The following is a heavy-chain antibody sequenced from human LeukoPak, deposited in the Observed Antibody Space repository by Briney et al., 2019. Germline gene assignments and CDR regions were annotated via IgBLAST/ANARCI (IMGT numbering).Heavy chain of an antibody. CDR2: ISSSGGST. J-gene: IGHJ4*02. Sequence: GGSLRLSCAASGFTFSSYATSWVRQAPGKGLEWVSAISSSGGSTYYADSVKGRFTISRDNSKNTLYLQMNSLRAEDTAVYYCAKDVDDSTVTTLWGQGTLVTVSS. D-gene: IGHD4-17*01. CDR1: GFTFSSYA. V-gene: IGHV3-23*01. CDR3: AKDVDDSTVTTL.